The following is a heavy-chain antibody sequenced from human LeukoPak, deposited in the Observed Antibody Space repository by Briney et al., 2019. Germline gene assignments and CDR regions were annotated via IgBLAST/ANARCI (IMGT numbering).Heavy chain of an antibody. D-gene: IGHD3/OR15-3a*01. CDR2: IYYNGST. CDR3: ARDFWTT. Sequence: SQTLSLTCTVSGGSISSVAYYWSWIRQHPWKGLEWIGCIYYNGSTYYNPTLKSRVNISVNTSKTQFSMELTSVTAADTGVYYCARDFWTTWGKGTLVTVSS. J-gene: IGHJ5*02. V-gene: IGHV4-31*03. CDR1: GGSISSVAYY.